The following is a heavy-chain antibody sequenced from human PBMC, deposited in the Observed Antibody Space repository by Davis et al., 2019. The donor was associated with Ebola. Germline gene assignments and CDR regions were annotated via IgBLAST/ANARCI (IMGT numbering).Heavy chain of an antibody. CDR1: GFTFSSYG. J-gene: IGHJ4*02. Sequence: PGGSLRLSCAASGFTFSSYGMHWVRQAPGKGLEWVAVIWYDGSNKYYADSVKGRFTISRDDSKNTLYLQMNSLRAEDTAVYYCARDRKGYCSGGSCYSYWGQGTLVTVSS. CDR3: ARDRKGYCSGGSCYSY. D-gene: IGHD2-15*01. V-gene: IGHV3-33*01. CDR2: IWYDGSNK.